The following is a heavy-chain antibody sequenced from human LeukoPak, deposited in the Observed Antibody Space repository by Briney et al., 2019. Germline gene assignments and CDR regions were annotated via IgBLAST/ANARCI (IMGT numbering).Heavy chain of an antibody. CDR3: AKEGGLRSSWSFDF. Sequence: GGSLRLSCAASRFTFSSYGMSWVRQAPGKGLEWVSGISGGGGSTYYADSAKGRFTISRDNSKNTLYLQMNSLRVEDTAVYYCAKEGGLRSSWSFDFWGQGILVIVSS. CDR1: RFTFSSYG. V-gene: IGHV3-23*01. CDR2: ISGGGGST. J-gene: IGHJ4*02. D-gene: IGHD6-13*01.